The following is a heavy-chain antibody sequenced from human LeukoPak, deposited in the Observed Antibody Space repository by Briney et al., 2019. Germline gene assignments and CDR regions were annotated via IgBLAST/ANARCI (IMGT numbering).Heavy chain of an antibody. V-gene: IGHV1-18*04. J-gene: IGHJ4*02. Sequence: ASVKVFCKASGYTFTSYGISLVRQDPGQGLEWMGWIRAYNGNTNYAQKLQGRVTITTDASTSTAYMELRSLRSDDTAVYYCAREAARRGVFDYWGQGTLVTVSS. CDR3: AREAARRGVFDY. CDR1: GYTFTSYG. CDR2: IRAYNGNT. D-gene: IGHD3-10*01.